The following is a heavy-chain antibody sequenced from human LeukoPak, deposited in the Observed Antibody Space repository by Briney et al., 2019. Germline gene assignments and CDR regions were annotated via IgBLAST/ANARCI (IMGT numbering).Heavy chain of an antibody. J-gene: IGHJ4*02. Sequence: GASVKVSCKASGCTFTSYYMHWVRQAPGQGLEWMGIINPSGGSTSFAQKFQGRVTMTRDTSTSTVYMELSSLRSEDTAVYYWARFHGGNFDYWGQGTLVTVSS. CDR2: INPSGGST. D-gene: IGHD3-16*01. CDR3: ARFHGGNFDY. V-gene: IGHV1-46*01. CDR1: GCTFTSYY.